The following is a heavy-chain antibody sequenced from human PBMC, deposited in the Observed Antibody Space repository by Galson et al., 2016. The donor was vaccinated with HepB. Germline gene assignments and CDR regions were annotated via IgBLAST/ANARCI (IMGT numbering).Heavy chain of an antibody. CDR1: GYTFTNYY. Sequence: SVKVSCKASGYTFTNYYMHWVRQAPGQGLEWMGIIDPSDSSTTYAQNFQGRVTMTRDTYTSTVYMELSSLRSEDTAVYYCARVGDGYNKEYFQHWGQGTLVTVSS. CDR2: IDPSDSST. V-gene: IGHV1-46*01. J-gene: IGHJ1*01. D-gene: IGHD5-24*01. CDR3: ARVGDGYNKEYFQH.